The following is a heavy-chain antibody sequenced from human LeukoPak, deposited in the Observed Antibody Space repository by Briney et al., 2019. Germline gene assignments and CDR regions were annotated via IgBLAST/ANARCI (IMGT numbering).Heavy chain of an antibody. V-gene: IGHV4-34*01. CDR2: INHSGST. CDR1: GGSFSGYY. Sequence: SETLSLTCAVYGGSFSGYYWSWIRQPPGKGLEWIGEINHSGSTNYNPPLKSRVTISVDTSKSQFSLKLSSVTAADTAVYYCARVVKAMVTHWYYYYYMDVWGKGTTVTASS. CDR3: ARVVKAMVTHWYYYYYMDV. D-gene: IGHD5-18*01. J-gene: IGHJ6*03.